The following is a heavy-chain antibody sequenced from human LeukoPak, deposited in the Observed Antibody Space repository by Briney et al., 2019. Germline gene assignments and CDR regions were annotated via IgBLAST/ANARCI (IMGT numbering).Heavy chain of an antibody. Sequence: GESLKISCKGSGYTFTSYWIGWVRQMPGKGLEWMGIIYPDDSDTRYSPSFQGQVYISADKSISTAYLQWSSLKASDTAIYYCARAQWNGRGADYYYFYGLDVWGQGTTVTV. CDR3: ARAQWNGRGADYYYFYGLDV. CDR1: GYTFTSYW. CDR2: IYPDDSDT. D-gene: IGHD1-1*01. V-gene: IGHV5-51*01. J-gene: IGHJ6*02.